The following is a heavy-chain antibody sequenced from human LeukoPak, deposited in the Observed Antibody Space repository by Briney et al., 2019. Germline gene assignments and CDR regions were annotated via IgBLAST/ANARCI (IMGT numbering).Heavy chain of an antibody. V-gene: IGHV1-2*02. CDR2: INPKSGGT. D-gene: IGHD1-26*01. CDR3: VPSANYYYFDY. Sequence: ASVKVSCKTSGYTFTNYYMHWVRQGPGLGFEWMGWINPKSGGTSYPQKFQGRFTMTRDTSISTAYMELSRLGSDDTAVYYCVPSANYYYFDYWGQGTLVTVSS. CDR1: GYTFTNYY. J-gene: IGHJ4*02.